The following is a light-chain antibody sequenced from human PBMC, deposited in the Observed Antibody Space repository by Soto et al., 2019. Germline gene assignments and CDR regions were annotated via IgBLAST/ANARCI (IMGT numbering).Light chain of an antibody. V-gene: IGKV3-11*01. Sequence: EIVITQAPVALSFSPVERATLSCIASQGVRTYLACYQVKPGQAPRLLIYDASSRASSVPARFSGSGSGTDFTLTIRSLEPEDFALYYCQQSNSWPPITCGKGTRLAIK. CDR2: DAS. CDR3: QQSNSWPPIT. CDR1: QGVRTY. J-gene: IGKJ5*01.